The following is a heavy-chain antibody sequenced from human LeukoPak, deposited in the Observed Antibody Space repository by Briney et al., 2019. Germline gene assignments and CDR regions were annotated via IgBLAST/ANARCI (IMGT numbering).Heavy chain of an antibody. J-gene: IGHJ6*02. V-gene: IGHV3-64D*06. CDR2: ISPNGGRT. CDR3: VKNYNGSETYTGHYFYGMDV. Sequence: GRSLRLSCSASGFTFSIYGMHWARQAPGKGLEYVSAISPNGGRTYYADTVKGRFTISRDNSKNTLYLQMSTLRVEDTAVYYCVKNYNGSETYTGHYFYGMDVWGQGTTVTVSS. CDR1: GFTFSIYG. D-gene: IGHD3-10*01.